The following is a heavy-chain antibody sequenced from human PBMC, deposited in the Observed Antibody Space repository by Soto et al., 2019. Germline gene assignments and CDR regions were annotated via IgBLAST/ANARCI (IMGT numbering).Heavy chain of an antibody. CDR2: FDPEDGET. CDR3: ATRRSRDSRYYYGMDV. D-gene: IGHD1-26*01. J-gene: IGHJ6*02. V-gene: IGHV1-24*01. Sequence: ASVKVSCKASGYTFTSYGISWVRQAPGQGLEWMGGFDPEDGETIYAQKFQGRVTMTEDTSTDTAYMELSSLRSEDTAVYYCATRRSRDSRYYYGMDVWGQGTTVTVSS. CDR1: GYTFTSYG.